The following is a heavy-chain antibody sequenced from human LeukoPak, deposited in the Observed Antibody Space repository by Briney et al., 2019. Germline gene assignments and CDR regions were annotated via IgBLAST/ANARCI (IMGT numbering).Heavy chain of an antibody. CDR1: GGSISSYY. V-gene: IGHV4-34*01. CDR2: INHSGST. D-gene: IGHD1-1*01. Sequence: SETLSLTCTVSGGSISSYYWSWIRQPPGKGLEWIGEINHSGSTNYNPSLKSRVTISVDTSKNQFSLKLSSVTAADTAVYYCARGRGTRRYFDLWGRGTLVTVSS. J-gene: IGHJ2*01. CDR3: ARGRGTRRYFDL.